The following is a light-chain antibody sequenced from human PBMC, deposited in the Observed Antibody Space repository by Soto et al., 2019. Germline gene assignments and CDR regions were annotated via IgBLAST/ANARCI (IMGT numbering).Light chain of an antibody. J-gene: IGKJ1*01. CDR3: QQYNDWPLT. V-gene: IGKV3-15*01. CDR1: QRVRRN. Sequence: ARQRVRRNLAWYQQKPGQAPRLXTYGAFTRATGIPTRFSGTGSGTEFTLTISGLQSEDFALYYCQQYNDWPLTFGQGTRWIS. CDR2: GAF.